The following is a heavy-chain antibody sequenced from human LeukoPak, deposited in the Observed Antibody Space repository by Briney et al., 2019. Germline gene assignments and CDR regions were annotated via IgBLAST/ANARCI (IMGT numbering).Heavy chain of an antibody. CDR3: ARERSFGDGAPWFDP. CDR1: GGSISSGGYY. CDR2: IYYSGST. J-gene: IGHJ5*02. Sequence: SETLSLTCTVSGGSISSGGYYWSWIRQHPGKGLEWIGYIYYSGSTYYNPSLKSQVTISVDTSKNQFSLKLSSVTAADTAVYYCARERSFGDGAPWFDPWGQGTLVTISS. D-gene: IGHD4-17*01. V-gene: IGHV4-31*01.